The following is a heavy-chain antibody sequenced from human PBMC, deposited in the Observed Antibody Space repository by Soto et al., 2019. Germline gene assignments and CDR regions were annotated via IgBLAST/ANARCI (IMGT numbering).Heavy chain of an antibody. CDR3: AKDRVSYDYIWGSYRSTPYFDY. V-gene: IGHV3-23*01. J-gene: IGHJ4*02. Sequence: EVQLLESGGGLVQPGGSLRLSCAASGFTFSSYAMSWVRQAPGKGLEWVSAISGSGGSTYYADSVKGRFTISRDNSKNTRYLQMNSLRAEDTAVYYCAKDRVSYDYIWGSYRSTPYFDYWGQGTLVTVSS. CDR2: ISGSGGST. D-gene: IGHD3-16*02. CDR1: GFTFSSYA.